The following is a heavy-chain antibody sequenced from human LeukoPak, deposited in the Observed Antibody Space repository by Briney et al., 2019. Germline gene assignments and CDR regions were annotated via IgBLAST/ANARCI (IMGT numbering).Heavy chain of an antibody. V-gene: IGHV4-30-4*08. D-gene: IGHD2-2*02. J-gene: IGHJ4*02. CDR3: ARVSLDCSSPSCYTLFHY. CDR2: IDYSGST. Sequence: SQTLSLTCTVSGGSISSGDYYWSWIRQPPGKGLEWIGYIDYSGSTYYNPSLKSRVTISVDTSKSQFSLKLSSVTAADTAVYYCARVSLDCSSPSCYTLFHYWGQGTLVTVSS. CDR1: GGSISSGDYY.